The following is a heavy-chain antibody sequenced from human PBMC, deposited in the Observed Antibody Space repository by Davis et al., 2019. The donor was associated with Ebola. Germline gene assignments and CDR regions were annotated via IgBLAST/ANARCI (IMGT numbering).Heavy chain of an antibody. CDR2: HGTSGDT. Sequence: PGGSLRLSCAASGFIFRSYVMSWVRQAPGKGLEWVSTHGTSGDTYYADSVKGRFTISRDNSKNTLYLQMNGLRVEDTAIYYCAKDTSNIWFDIWGQGTMVTVSS. D-gene: IGHD1-26*01. J-gene: IGHJ3*02. CDR3: AKDTSNIWFDI. V-gene: IGHV3-23*01. CDR1: GFIFRSYV.